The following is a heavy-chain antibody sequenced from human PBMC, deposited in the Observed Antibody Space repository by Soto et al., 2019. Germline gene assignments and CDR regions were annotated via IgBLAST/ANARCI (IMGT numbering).Heavy chain of an antibody. Sequence: TLPLTCPVSGGSISSSNWWSWVCQPPGKGREWIGEIYHSGSTNYSPTLKSRVTISVDKSKNQFSLKLSSVTAADTAVYYCARARVQDGNYYYYGMDVWGQGTTVTVSS. CDR2: IYHSGST. J-gene: IGHJ6*02. V-gene: IGHV4-4*02. CDR3: ARARVQDGNYYYYGMDV. CDR1: GGSISSSNW.